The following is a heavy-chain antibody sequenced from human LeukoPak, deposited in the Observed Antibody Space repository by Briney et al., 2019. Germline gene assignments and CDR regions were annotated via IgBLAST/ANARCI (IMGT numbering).Heavy chain of an antibody. Sequence: GASVKVSCKASGYTFTSYAMHWVRQAPGQRLEWMGWINAGNGNTKYSQKFQGRVTITRDTSASTAYMELSSLRSEDTAVYYCARELYYDSSGYHYDYWGQGTLVIVSS. J-gene: IGHJ4*02. CDR2: INAGNGNT. D-gene: IGHD3-22*01. V-gene: IGHV1-3*01. CDR3: ARELYYDSSGYHYDY. CDR1: GYTFTSYA.